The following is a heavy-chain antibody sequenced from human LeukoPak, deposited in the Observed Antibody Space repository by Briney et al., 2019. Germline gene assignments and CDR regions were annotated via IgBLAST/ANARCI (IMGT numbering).Heavy chain of an antibody. D-gene: IGHD3-9*01. V-gene: IGHV1-2*02. CDR1: GYTFTSYG. J-gene: IGHJ4*02. Sequence: ASVKVSCKASGYTFTSYGISWVRQAPGQGLEWMGWINPNHGDTNYAQKFQDRVSMTRDTSISTAYMHLSRLRSADTAVYYCARSPRILTGENFDYWGQGTLLTVSS. CDR3: ARSPRILTGENFDY. CDR2: INPNHGDT.